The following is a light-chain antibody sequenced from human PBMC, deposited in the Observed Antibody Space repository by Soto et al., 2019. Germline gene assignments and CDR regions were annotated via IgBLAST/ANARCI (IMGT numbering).Light chain of an antibody. CDR3: QQYGSSGT. V-gene: IGKV3-20*01. CDR2: GAS. J-gene: IGKJ1*01. Sequence: EIVMTQSPASLSVSPGERATLCCRASQSMGSNLAWYQQKPGQAPRLLIYGASNRATGIPDRFSGSGSGTDFTLTISRLETEDFAVYYCQQYGSSGTFGQGTKVDIK. CDR1: QSMGSN.